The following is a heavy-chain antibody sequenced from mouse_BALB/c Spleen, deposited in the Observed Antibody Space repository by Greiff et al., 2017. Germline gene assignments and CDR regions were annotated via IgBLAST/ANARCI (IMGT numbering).Heavy chain of an antibody. V-gene: IGHV5-6*01. D-gene: IGHD1-1*01. Sequence: EVMLVESGGDLVKPGGSLKLSCAASGFTFSSYGMSWVRQTPDKRLEWVATISSGGSYTYYPDSVKGRFTISRDNAKNTLYLQMSSLKSEDTAMYYCAREDYYGSSWDYWGQGTTLTVSS. CDR2: ISSGGSYT. J-gene: IGHJ2*01. CDR1: GFTFSSYG. CDR3: AREDYYGSSWDY.